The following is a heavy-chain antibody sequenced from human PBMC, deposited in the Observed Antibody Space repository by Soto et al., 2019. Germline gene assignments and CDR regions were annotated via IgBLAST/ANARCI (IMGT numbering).Heavy chain of an antibody. CDR2: IYYSGST. CDR1: CGSISSSSYY. CDR3: ARHVGSSSSGLSEYFQH. J-gene: IGHJ1*01. Sequence: PSETLSLTCTVSCGSISSSSYYWGWIRQPPGKGLEWIGSIYYSGSTYYNPSLKSRVTISVDTSKNQFSLKLSSVTAADTAVYYCARHVGSSSSGLSEYFQHWGQGTLVTVSS. V-gene: IGHV4-39*01. D-gene: IGHD6-6*01.